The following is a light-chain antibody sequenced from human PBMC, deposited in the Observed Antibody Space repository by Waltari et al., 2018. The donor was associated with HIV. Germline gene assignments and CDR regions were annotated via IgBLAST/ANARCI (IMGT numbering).Light chain of an antibody. J-gene: IGLJ1*01. CDR1: HSESKN. V-gene: IGLV3-21*02. CDR2: DDS. CDR3: HVWENSIDEYV. Sequence: SYVLTQPASVSVAPGPTANVTCGSNHSESKNVHWYQHKAGKAPILVLYDDSDRPSGIPERFSGFNFGNTATLTISRVEAGDEADYYCHVWENSIDEYVFGTGTKVTV.